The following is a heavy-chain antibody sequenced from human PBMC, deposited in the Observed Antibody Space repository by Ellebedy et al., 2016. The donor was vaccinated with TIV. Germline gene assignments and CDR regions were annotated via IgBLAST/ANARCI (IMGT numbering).Heavy chain of an antibody. Sequence: PGGSLRLSCVASGFSFSSYAMTWVRQAPGKGLEWVSAISGGGRSTDYADSVKGRFTISRDNSKNTLYLQMNSLRAEDTAVYYCAKVPYGSGYYGETYSFDYWGQGTLVTVSS. CDR3: AKVPYGSGYYGETYSFDY. CDR2: ISGGGRST. D-gene: IGHD3-22*01. V-gene: IGHV3-23*01. CDR1: GFSFSSYA. J-gene: IGHJ4*02.